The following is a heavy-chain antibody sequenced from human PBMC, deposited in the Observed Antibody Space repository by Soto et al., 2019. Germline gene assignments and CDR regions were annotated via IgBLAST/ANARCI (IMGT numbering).Heavy chain of an antibody. D-gene: IGHD6-6*01. V-gene: IGHV5-51*01. J-gene: IGHJ6*02. CDR2: IYPGDSDT. CDR3: ARGWTFSEYSSSPGMDV. Sequence: GESLKISCKGSGYSFTSYWIGWVRQMPGKGLEWMGIIYPGDSDTRYSPSFQGQVTISADKSISTAYLQWSSPKASDTAMYYCARGWTFSEYSSSPGMDVWGQGTTVTVSS. CDR1: GYSFTSYW.